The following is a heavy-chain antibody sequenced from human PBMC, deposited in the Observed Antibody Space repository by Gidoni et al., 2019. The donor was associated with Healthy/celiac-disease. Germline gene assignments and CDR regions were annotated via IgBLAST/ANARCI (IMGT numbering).Heavy chain of an antibody. CDR3: ARDGPIFYYYGMDV. J-gene: IGHJ6*02. V-gene: IGHV4-39*07. D-gene: IGHD2-21*01. Sequence: QLQLPESGPGLVKPSEPPSLTCTVSGGSIHSSSYYWGWIRQPPGKGLAWIGSIYYSGSTYYNPSRKSRVTISVDTSKNQFSLKLSSVTAADTAVYYCARDGPIFYYYGMDVWGQGTTVTVSS. CDR1: GGSIHSSSYY. CDR2: IYYSGST.